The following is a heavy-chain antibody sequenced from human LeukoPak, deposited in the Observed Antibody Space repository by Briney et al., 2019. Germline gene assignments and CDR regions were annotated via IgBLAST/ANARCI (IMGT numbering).Heavy chain of an antibody. CDR1: GYTFTTYF. CDR3: ATGELLRNFDY. CDR2: INPSGGTT. V-gene: IGHV1-46*01. Sequence: ASVKVSCKASGYTFTTYFMHWVRQAPGQGLEWMGIINPSGGTTNYAQKFQGRVTMTEDTSTDTAYMELSSLRSEDTAVYYCATGELLRNFDYWGQGTLVTVSS. J-gene: IGHJ4*02. D-gene: IGHD1-26*01.